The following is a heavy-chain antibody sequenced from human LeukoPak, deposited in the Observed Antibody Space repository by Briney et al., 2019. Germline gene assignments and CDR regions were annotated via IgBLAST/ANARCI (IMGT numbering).Heavy chain of an antibody. V-gene: IGHV3-11*04. CDR2: ISGSGNTI. CDR3: AREGSLSQGYYFDY. J-gene: IGHJ4*02. CDR1: GFSFSDYY. Sequence: PGGSLRLSCAASGFSFSDYYIDWLRQAPGKGLEWLSYISGSGNTIYYADSVKGRFTVSRDNSKNTLYLQMNSLRAEDTAVYYCAREGSLSQGYYFDYWGQGTLVTVSS. D-gene: IGHD1-26*01.